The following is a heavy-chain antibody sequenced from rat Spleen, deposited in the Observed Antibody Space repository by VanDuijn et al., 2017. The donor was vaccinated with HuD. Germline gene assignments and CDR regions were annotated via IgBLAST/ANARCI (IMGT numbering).Heavy chain of an antibody. D-gene: IGHD1-2*01. CDR2: MWAARGAT. Sequence: QVQLEESGPGLVQPSQTLSLTCTVSGFSLISYSVHWVRQSRGRGLEWMGVMWAARGATEYNSPLKSRLSISRDTSKSQVYLEMTSLQTEDTATYYCARADISAIYTDGIWGQGVMVTVSS. V-gene: IGHV2-30*01. J-gene: IGHJ2*01. CDR1: GFSLISYS. CDR3: ARADISAIYTDGI.